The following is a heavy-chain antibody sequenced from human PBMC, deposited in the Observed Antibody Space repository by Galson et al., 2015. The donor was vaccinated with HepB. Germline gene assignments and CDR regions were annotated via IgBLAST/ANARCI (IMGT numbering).Heavy chain of an antibody. D-gene: IGHD1-26*01. CDR2: IKRKTEGGTT. V-gene: IGHV3-15*01. CDR3: TTGRRWELSLSPDY. J-gene: IGHJ4*02. CDR1: GFTFSNAW. Sequence: SLRLSCAASGFTFSNAWMSWVRQAPGKGLEWLGRIKRKTEGGTTDYAAPVKDRFTISRDDSKNTLYLQMNSLQTEDTAVYYCTTGRRWELSLSPDYWGQGTLVTVSS.